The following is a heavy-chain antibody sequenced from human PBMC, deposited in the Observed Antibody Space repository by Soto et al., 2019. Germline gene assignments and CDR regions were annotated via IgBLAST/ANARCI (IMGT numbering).Heavy chain of an antibody. J-gene: IGHJ5*02. CDR1: GGSIRSHS. CDR2: IYYNGNT. D-gene: IGHD3-16*01. Sequence: SETLSLTCTLSGGSIRSHSWSWIRQPPGKGLEWIGYIYYNGNTNNNPSLKSRVTMSIDTSKNQFSLRLSSVTAADTAMYYCARVSGGRSPILDQNWLDPWGQGTLVTVSS. V-gene: IGHV4-59*11. CDR3: ARVSGGRSPILDQNWLDP.